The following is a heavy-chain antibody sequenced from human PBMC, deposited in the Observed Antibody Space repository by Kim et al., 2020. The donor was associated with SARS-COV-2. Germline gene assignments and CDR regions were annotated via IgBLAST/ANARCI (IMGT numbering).Heavy chain of an antibody. CDR3: ARDLYGGDSSSGPYFQH. CDR2: ISYDGSNK. Sequence: GGSLRLSCAASGFTFSSYAMHWVRQAPGKGLEWVAVISYDGSNKYYADSVKGRFTISRDNSKNTLYLQMNSLRAEDTAVYYCARDLYGGDSSSGPYFQHWGQGTLVTVSS. J-gene: IGHJ1*01. D-gene: IGHD3-22*01. CDR1: GFTFSSYA. V-gene: IGHV3-30*04.